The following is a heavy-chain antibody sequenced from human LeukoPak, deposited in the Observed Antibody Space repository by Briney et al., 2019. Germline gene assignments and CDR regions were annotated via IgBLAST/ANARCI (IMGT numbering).Heavy chain of an antibody. CDR2: ISAYNGNT. CDR1: GYTFTSYG. D-gene: IGHD5-18*01. CDR3: ARDRGSEEQLWFDY. Sequence: ASVKVSCKASGYTFTSYGISWVRQAPGQGLEWMGWISAYNGNTNYAQKLQGRVTMTTDTSTSTAYMELRSLRSDDTAVYYCARDRGSEEQLWFDYWGQGTLVTVSS. V-gene: IGHV1-18*01. J-gene: IGHJ4*02.